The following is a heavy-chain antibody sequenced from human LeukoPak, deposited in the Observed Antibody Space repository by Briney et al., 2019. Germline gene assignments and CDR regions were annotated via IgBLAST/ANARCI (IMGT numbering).Heavy chain of an antibody. CDR3: HGEKWIHGMDV. Sequence: SETLSLTCNVSGGSISTSSYYWGWIRQPTGKGLEWIGSFYSGSIYYNPSLQSRTTISEDRAKNQFSLKLSSVTAADTALYYCHGEKWIHGMDVWGQGTTVTVSS. CDR2: FYSGSI. J-gene: IGHJ6*02. CDR1: GGSISTSSYY. V-gene: IGHV4-39*01. D-gene: IGHD5-12*01.